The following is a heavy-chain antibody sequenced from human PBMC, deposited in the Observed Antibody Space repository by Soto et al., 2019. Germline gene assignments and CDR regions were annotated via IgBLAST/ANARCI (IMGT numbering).Heavy chain of an antibody. Sequence: GGSLRLSCAASGFTFRSYDIHWVRQAPGKGLEWVAVASYNGRDEYYAESVKGRFTISRDNSKNTLYLQMNSLRAEDTAVYYCARDLKGGYNYGPHDAFDIWGQGTMVTVSS. D-gene: IGHD5-18*01. CDR3: ARDLKGGYNYGPHDAFDI. V-gene: IGHV3-30*03. J-gene: IGHJ3*02. CDR2: ASYNGRDE. CDR1: GFTFRSYD.